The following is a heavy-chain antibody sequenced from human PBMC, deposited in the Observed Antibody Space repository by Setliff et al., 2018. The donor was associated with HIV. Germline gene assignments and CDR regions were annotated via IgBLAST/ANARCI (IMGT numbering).Heavy chain of an antibody. CDR2: ISTYSDET. CDR1: GYTFTAYG. Sequence: ASVKVSCKPSGYTFTAYGLSWVRQAPGQGLEWMGWISTYSDETSYAQRLQGRVTMTTDTSPSTAYMELRRLIFDDTAVYYCARDVEHMMDVWGQGTTVTVSS. V-gene: IGHV1-18*01. J-gene: IGHJ6*02. CDR3: ARDVEHMMDV.